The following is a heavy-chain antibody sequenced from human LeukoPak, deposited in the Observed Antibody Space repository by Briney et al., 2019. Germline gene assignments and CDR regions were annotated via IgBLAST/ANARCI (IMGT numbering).Heavy chain of an antibody. J-gene: IGHJ4*02. V-gene: IGHV6-1*01. CDR2: TYHRSKWYN. Sequence: SQTLSLTCAISGDXVSSSSAAWNWIRQSPSRGLEWQGRTYHRSKWYNDFAVSVKSRITINPDTSKNQFSLQLSSVTPEDTALYYCARDSVQLDHAIDYWGQGTLVTVSS. D-gene: IGHD1-1*01. CDR1: GDXVSSSSAA. CDR3: ARDSVQLDHAIDY.